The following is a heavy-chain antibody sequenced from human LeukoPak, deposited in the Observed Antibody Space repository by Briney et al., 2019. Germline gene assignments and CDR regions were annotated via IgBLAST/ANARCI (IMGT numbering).Heavy chain of an antibody. V-gene: IGHV3-53*01. CDR3: ARAWPFDC. J-gene: IGHJ4*02. Sequence: GGSLRLSWAASGFTVSTNYMTWVRQAPGKGLEWISLIYSGGSTYYAGSVKGRFTISRDNSKNTLYLQMNSLRAEDTAVYYCARAWPFDCWGQGTLVTVSS. CDR2: IYSGGST. CDR1: GFTVSTNY.